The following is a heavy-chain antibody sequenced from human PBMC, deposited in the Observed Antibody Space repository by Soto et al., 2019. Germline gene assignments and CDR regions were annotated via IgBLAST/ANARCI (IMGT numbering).Heavy chain of an antibody. CDR2: ISYDGSNK. CDR1: GFTFNSYG. CDR3: AKDRASRGYCSSTSCYYYYGMDV. V-gene: IGHV3-30*18. D-gene: IGHD2-2*01. J-gene: IGHJ6*02. Sequence: PGGSMRISCAASGFTFNSYGMHGVRQAPGKGLEWVAVISYDGSNKYYADSVKGRFTISRDNSKNTLYLQMNSLRAEDTAVYYCAKDRASRGYCSSTSCYYYYGMDVWAQGPTVTVYS.